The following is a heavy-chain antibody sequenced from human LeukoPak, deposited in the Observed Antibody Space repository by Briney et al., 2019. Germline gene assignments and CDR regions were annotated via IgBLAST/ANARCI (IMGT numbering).Heavy chain of an antibody. J-gene: IGHJ4*02. CDR2: ISGSGGST. D-gene: IGHD1-26*01. CDR1: GFTVSSNY. V-gene: IGHV3-23*01. CDR3: AKDHKANSGSATLFDF. Sequence: GGSLRLSCAASGFTVSSNYMSWVRQAPGKGLEWVSGISGSGGSTYYADSVKGRFTISRDNSKNTLYLQLNSLRAEDTAIYYCAKDHKANSGSATLFDFWGQGTLVTVSS.